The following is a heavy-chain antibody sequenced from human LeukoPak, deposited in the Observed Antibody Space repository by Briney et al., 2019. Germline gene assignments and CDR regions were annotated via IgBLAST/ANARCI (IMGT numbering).Heavy chain of an antibody. CDR2: ISGSGDNT. V-gene: IGHV3-23*01. D-gene: IGHD3-22*01. J-gene: IGHJ4*02. Sequence: GGSLRLSCAASGFIFSDFAMSWVRQAPGKGLEWVSGISGSGDNTYYADSVKGRFTISGDNSKNTLYVQVNSLGTEDTAAYYCAKGSYYDSSGSFYFDYWGQGTLVTVSS. CDR3: AKGSYYDSSGSFYFDY. CDR1: GFIFSDFA.